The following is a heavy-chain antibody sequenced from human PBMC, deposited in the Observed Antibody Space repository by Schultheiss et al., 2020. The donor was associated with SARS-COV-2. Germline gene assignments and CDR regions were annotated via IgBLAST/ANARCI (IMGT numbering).Heavy chain of an antibody. CDR1: GFTFSSYA. Sequence: GGSLRLSCAASGFTFSSYAMHWVRQAPGKGLEWVAVISYDGSEKKYADSVKGRFTISRDNSKNTLYLQMSSLRDEDTAVYDCAKDVDFGDYYGMDVWGQANTGTVAS. D-gene: IGHD4-17*01. CDR3: AKDVDFGDYYGMDV. CDR2: ISYDGSEK. V-gene: IGHV3-30*18. J-gene: IGHJ6*02.